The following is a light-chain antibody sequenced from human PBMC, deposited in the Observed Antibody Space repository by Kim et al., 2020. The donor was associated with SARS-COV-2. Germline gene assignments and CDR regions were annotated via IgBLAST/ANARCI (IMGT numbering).Light chain of an antibody. V-gene: IGLV3-10*01. CDR2: EDT. J-gene: IGLJ3*02. CDR3: YSTDSSDERWL. CDR1: ALPTKY. Sequence: SYELTQPPSVSVSPGQTARITCSGDALPTKYAYWYQQRSGQAPVLVIYEDTKRPSEIPERFSGSSSGTVATLTISGAQVEDESDYYCYSTDSSDERWLFGGGTQLTVL.